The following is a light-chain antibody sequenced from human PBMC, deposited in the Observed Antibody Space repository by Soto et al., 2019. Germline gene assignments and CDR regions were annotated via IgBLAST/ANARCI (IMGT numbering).Light chain of an antibody. CDR2: GNT. CDR1: SSNLGAHFD. J-gene: IGLJ1*01. CDR3: QSFDSSLSGFYV. Sequence: QLVLTQPPSVSGAPGQRITISCTGSSSNLGAHFDVHWYQQLPGTAPKLLMYGNTNRPSGVPDRFSGSKSGTSASLAITGLQAEDDAEYYCQSFDSSLSGFYVFGTGTKLTVL. V-gene: IGLV1-40*01.